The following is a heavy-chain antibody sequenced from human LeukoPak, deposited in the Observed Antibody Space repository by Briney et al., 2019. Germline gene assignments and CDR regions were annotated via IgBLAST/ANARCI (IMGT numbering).Heavy chain of an antibody. J-gene: IGHJ4*02. CDR1: GYSFTSYW. V-gene: IGHV5-51*01. D-gene: IGHD3-22*01. CDR2: IYPGDSDT. Sequence: GESLKISCEGSGYSFTSYWIGWGRQMPGKGLEWMGIIYPGDSDTRYSPSFQGQVTISADKSISTAYLQWSSLKASDTAMYYCARPFVSYYDSSVYFDYWGQGTLVTVSS. CDR3: ARPFVSYYDSSVYFDY.